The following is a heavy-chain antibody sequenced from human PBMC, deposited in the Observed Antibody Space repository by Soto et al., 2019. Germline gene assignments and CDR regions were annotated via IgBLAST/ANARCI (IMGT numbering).Heavy chain of an antibody. CDR1: GGTFSSYA. J-gene: IGHJ6*02. D-gene: IGHD1-7*01. CDR3: AKGNSPPRGYYQYYYGMDV. CDR2: IIPIFGTA. Sequence: SVKVSCKASGGTFSSYAISWVRQAPGQGLEWMGGIIPIFGTANYAQKFQGRVTITADESTSTAYMELNSLRAEDTAVYYCAKGNSPPRGYYQYYYGMDVWGQGTTVTVSS. V-gene: IGHV1-69*13.